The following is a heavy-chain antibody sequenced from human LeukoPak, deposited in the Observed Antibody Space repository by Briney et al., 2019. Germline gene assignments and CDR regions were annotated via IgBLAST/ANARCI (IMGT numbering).Heavy chain of an antibody. CDR1: GGTFSSYA. Sequence: ASVKVSCKASGGTFSSYAISWVRQAPGQGLEWMGGIIPIFGTANYEQKFQGRVTITADESTSTAYMELSSLRSEDTAVYYCARAGDIVATSPYYYYGMDVWGQGTTVTVSS. CDR3: ARAGDIVATSPYYYYGMDV. CDR2: IIPIFGTA. V-gene: IGHV1-69*13. D-gene: IGHD5-12*01. J-gene: IGHJ6*02.